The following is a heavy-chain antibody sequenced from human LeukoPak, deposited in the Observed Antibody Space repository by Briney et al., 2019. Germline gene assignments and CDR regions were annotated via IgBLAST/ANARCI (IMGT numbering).Heavy chain of an antibody. CDR3: ARDLRSGAPYDY. Sequence: GASVKVSCKASGYTFTSYGISWVRQAPGQGLEWMGWISAYNGNTNSAQKLQGRVTMTTDTSTSTAYMELRSLSSDDTAVCYCARDLRSGAPYDYWGQGTLVTVSS. CDR2: ISAYNGNT. J-gene: IGHJ4*02. D-gene: IGHD3-10*01. V-gene: IGHV1-18*01. CDR1: GYTFTSYG.